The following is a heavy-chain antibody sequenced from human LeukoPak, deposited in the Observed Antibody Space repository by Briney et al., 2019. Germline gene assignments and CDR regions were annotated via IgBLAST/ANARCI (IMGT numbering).Heavy chain of an antibody. CDR2: MKIIIDGGRT. Sequence: GGSVRLSYALSGFIFSNAWMSWVGQPPGKGREWVGYMKIIIDGGRTDYDAPVKSRLIISSDDSKDTLHLQMDSLKTDDTAVFFCGTRRGYSGSPTFDFWGQGTLVTVSS. CDR3: GTRRGYSGSPTFDF. D-gene: IGHD6-13*01. J-gene: IGHJ4*02. V-gene: IGHV3-15*01. CDR1: GFIFSNAW.